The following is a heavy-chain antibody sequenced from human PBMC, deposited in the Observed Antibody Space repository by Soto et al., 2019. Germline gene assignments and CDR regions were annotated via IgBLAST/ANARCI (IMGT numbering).Heavy chain of an antibody. Sequence: QVQLVESGGGVVQPGRSLRLSCAASGFTFSSDGMHWVRQAPGKGLEWVAVIWYDGSNKYYADSVKGRFTISRDNSKNTLYLQMNSLRAEDTAVYYCARGLPPADYWGQGTLVTVSS. V-gene: IGHV3-33*01. J-gene: IGHJ4*02. CDR3: ARGLPPADY. CDR2: IWYDGSNK. CDR1: GFTFSSDG.